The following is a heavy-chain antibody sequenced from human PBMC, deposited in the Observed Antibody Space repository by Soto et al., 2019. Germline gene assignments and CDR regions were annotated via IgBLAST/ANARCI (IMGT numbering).Heavy chain of an antibody. CDR2: ISYDGSNK. V-gene: IGHV3-30*18. D-gene: IGHD6-6*01. Sequence: PAGSLRLSCAAPGFPVRIYRMHWFREDPGKGLEWVAVISYDGSNKYYADSVKGRFTISRDNSKNTLYLQMNSLRAEDTAVYYCAKEWAARRYYFDYWGQGTLVSVSS. CDR3: AKEWAARRYYFDY. CDR1: GFPVRIYR. J-gene: IGHJ4*02.